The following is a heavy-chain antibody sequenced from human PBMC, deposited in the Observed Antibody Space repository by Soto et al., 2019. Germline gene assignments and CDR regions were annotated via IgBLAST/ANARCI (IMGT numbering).Heavy chain of an antibody. CDR2: IWYDGSNK. D-gene: IGHD3-16*01. Sequence: QVQLVESGGGVVQPGRSLRLSCAASGFTFSSYGMHWVRQAPGKGLEWVAVIWYDGSNKYYADSVNGRFTISRDNSKNTLYLQMNSLRAEDTAVYYCARVLLGYYYGMDVWGQGTTVTVSS. J-gene: IGHJ6*02. V-gene: IGHV3-33*01. CDR3: ARVLLGYYYGMDV. CDR1: GFTFSSYG.